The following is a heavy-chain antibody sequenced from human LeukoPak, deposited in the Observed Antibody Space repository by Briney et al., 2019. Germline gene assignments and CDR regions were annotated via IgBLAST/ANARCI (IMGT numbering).Heavy chain of an antibody. D-gene: IGHD5-12*01. Sequence: GGSLRLSCAASGFTFSSYAMHWVRQAPGKGLEWVAVISYDGSNKYYADSVKGRFTISRDNSKNTLYLQMNSLGAEDTAVYYCARDWVDGYYYYGMDVWGKGTTVTVSS. CDR3: ARDWVDGYYYYGMDV. J-gene: IGHJ6*04. CDR1: GFTFSSYA. CDR2: ISYDGSNK. V-gene: IGHV3-30*04.